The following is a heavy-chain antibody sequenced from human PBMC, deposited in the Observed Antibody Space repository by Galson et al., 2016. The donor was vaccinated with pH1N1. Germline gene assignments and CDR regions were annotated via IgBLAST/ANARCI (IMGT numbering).Heavy chain of an antibody. CDR1: GFSPSTSGVG. CDR3: AHSLYGDYVGWFDP. D-gene: IGHD4-17*01. V-gene: IGHV2-5*01. CDR2: IYWNDDK. J-gene: IGHJ5*02. Sequence: PALVKPTQTLTLTCTFSGFSPSTSGVGVGWIRQPPGKALEWLALIYWNDDKRYSPSLKSRLTITKDTSKNQVVLTMTNMDPVDTATYYCAHSLYGDYVGWFDPGGQGTLVTVSS.